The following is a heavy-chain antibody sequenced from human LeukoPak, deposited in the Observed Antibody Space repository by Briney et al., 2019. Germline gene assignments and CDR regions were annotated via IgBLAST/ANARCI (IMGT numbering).Heavy chain of an antibody. J-gene: IGHJ5*02. CDR1: GYTFTSYG. CDR3: AKEGYGSGSLRNWFDP. CDR2: ISAYNGNT. V-gene: IGHV1-18*01. Sequence: SVKLSCKASGYTFTSYGISWVRQAPGQGLEWMGWISAYNGNTKYAQKLQGRVTMTTATSTSTTCIELRNRRSYDTAACHCAKEGYGSGSLRNWFDPWGPESLVTVSS. D-gene: IGHD3-10*01.